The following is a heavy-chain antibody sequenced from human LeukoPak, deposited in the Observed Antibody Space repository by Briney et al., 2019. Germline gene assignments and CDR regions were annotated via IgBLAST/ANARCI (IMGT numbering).Heavy chain of an antibody. CDR2: IYTSGST. V-gene: IGHV4-4*09. J-gene: IGHJ4*02. CDR1: GGSISSYY. D-gene: IGHD6-13*01. CDR3: ARGSAGSSWLD. Sequence: PSETLSLTCTVSGGSISSYYWSWIRQPPGKGLEWIGYIYTSGSTNYNPSLKSRVTISVDTSKNQFSLKLSSVTAADTAVYHCARGSAGSSWLDWGQGTLVTVSS.